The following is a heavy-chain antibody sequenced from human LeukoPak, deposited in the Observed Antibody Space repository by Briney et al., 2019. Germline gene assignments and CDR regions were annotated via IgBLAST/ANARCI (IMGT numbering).Heavy chain of an antibody. CDR1: GFTFSSYS. CDR2: ISSSSSYI. J-gene: IGHJ4*02. D-gene: IGHD3-10*01. CDR3: ARDQSVYPTLWFGELTIDY. Sequence: GGSLRLSCAASGFTFSSYSMNWVRQAPGKGLEWVSSISSSSSYIYYADSVKGRFTISRDNAKNSLYLQMNSLRAEDTAVYYCARDQSVYPTLWFGELTIDYWGQGTLVTVSS. V-gene: IGHV3-21*01.